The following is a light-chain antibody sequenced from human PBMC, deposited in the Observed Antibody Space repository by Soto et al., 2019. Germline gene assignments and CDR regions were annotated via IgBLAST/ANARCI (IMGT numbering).Light chain of an antibody. Sequence: QSALTQPPSASGSPGQSVTISCTGTSTDIGGYNFVSWYQQQPGNAPTLLIYEVYKPPSGVPDRFSGSKSGNTASLTVTGLQADDEDDYYCCSSARSEDPNVVFGGGTKLTVL. CDR3: CSSARSEDPNVV. CDR1: STDIGGYNF. J-gene: IGLJ2*01. V-gene: IGLV2-8*01. CDR2: EVY.